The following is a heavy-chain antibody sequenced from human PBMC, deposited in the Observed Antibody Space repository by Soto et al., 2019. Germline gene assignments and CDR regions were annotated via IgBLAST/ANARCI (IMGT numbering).Heavy chain of an antibody. J-gene: IGHJ4*02. CDR1: GFTFSNHA. V-gene: IGHV3-23*01. CDR2: ISDSGST. CDR3: ARVPGGHYCTSTSCLYFFDH. D-gene: IGHD2-2*01. Sequence: EVQLLESGGALVQPGGSLRLSCAASGFTFSNHAMNWVRQAPGKGLEWVSTISDSGSTYYADSVKGRFTISRDNTKNTMYLQMNSLRDADTVVYYCARVPGGHYCTSTSCLYFFDHLGQGTLVIVSS.